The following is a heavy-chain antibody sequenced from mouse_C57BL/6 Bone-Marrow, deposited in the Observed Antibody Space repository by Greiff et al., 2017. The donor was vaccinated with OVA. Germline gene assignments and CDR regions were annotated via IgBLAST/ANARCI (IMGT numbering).Heavy chain of an antibody. CDR2: IDPETGGT. CDR3: TRERGDY. J-gene: IGHJ4*01. CDR1: GYTFTDYE. Sequence: QVQLQQSGAELVRPGASVTLSCKASGYTFTDYEMHWVKQTPVHGLEWIGAIDPETGGTAYNQKFKGKAILTADKSSSTAYMELRSLTSEDSAVYYCTRERGDYWGQGTSVTFSS. V-gene: IGHV1-15*01.